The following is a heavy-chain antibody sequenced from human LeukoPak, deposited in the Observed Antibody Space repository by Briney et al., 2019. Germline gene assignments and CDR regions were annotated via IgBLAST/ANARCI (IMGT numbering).Heavy chain of an antibody. Sequence: GGSLRLSCAASGFTFSSYGMHWVRQAPGKGLEWVAVIPYDGSNKYYADSVKGRFTISRDNSKNTLYLQMNSLRAEDTAVYYCAKERWGTPDVYYYYGMDVWGQGTTVTVSS. CDR3: AKERWGTPDVYYYYGMDV. CDR2: IPYDGSNK. J-gene: IGHJ6*02. V-gene: IGHV3-30*18. CDR1: GFTFSSYG. D-gene: IGHD4-23*01.